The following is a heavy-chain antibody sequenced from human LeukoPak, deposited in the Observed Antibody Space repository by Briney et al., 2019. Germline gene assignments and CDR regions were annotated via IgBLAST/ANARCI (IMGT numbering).Heavy chain of an antibody. CDR1: GFTFRTYA. D-gene: IGHD2-2*01. V-gene: IGHV3-23*01. Sequence: GGSLRLSCAASGFTFRTYAMTWVRQAPGKGLEWVSAISNSGGSTYYADSVRGRFTISRDNSKNTLYLQMNSLRAEDTAVYYCARALSSTSYATPTPLGYWGQGTLVTVSS. CDR3: ARALSSTSYATPTPLGY. CDR2: ISNSGGST. J-gene: IGHJ4*02.